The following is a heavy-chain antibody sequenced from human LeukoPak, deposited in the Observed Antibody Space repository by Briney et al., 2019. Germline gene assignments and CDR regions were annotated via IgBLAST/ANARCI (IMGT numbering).Heavy chain of an antibody. D-gene: IGHD3-22*01. CDR1: GFTFTTYA. Sequence: GGSLRPSCSASGFTFTTYAMTWVRQPPGKGLEWVSGISGTGDTTSYADSVKGRFTISRDNSKNTLYLQMNSLRAEDTAVYYCAKTDSSDYSYFFDYWGQGTLVTVSS. CDR2: ISGTGDTT. J-gene: IGHJ4*02. V-gene: IGHV3-23*01. CDR3: AKTDSSDYSYFFDY.